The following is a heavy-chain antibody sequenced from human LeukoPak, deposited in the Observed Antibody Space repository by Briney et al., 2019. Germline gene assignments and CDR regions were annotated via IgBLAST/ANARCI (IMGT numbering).Heavy chain of an antibody. CDR2: IYPGDSDS. Sequence: GESLKISCKASGYSFSNYWIGWVRQMPGKGLELMGIIYPGDSDSRYSPSFQGQVTISADKSFGTAYLQWSSLKASDTAMYYCARGLMIRGDRWFDPWGQGTLVTVSS. J-gene: IGHJ5*02. CDR1: GYSFSNYW. CDR3: ARGLMIRGDRWFDP. D-gene: IGHD3-10*01. V-gene: IGHV5-51*01.